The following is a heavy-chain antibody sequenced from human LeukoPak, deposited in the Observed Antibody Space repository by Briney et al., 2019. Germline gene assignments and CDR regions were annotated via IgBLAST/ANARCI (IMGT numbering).Heavy chain of an antibody. CDR2: MNPNSGNT. J-gene: IGHJ5*02. CDR1: GYTSTSSD. Sequence: ASVQVSCKASGYTSTSSDINWVGQATGQGLEWMGWMNPNSGNTGYAQKFQGRVTMTRNTSISTAYMELSSLRSEDTAVYYCATGRTGEANDPWGQGTLATVSS. D-gene: IGHD1-26*01. CDR3: ATGRTGEANDP. V-gene: IGHV1-8*01.